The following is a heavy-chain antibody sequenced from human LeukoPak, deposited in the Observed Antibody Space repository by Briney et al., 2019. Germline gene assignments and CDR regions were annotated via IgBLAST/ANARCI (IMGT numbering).Heavy chain of an antibody. CDR2: INHSGST. V-gene: IGHV4-61*01. CDR1: GGSVSSGSYY. J-gene: IGHJ4*02. CDR3: ARGQFGRRYQLLFRDYYFDY. Sequence: PSETLSLTCTVSGGSVSSGSYYWSWIRQPPGKGLEWIGEINHSGSTNYNPSLKSRVTISVDTSKNQFSLKLSSVTAADTAVYYCARGQFGRRYQLLFRDYYFDYWGQGTLVTVSS. D-gene: IGHD2-2*01.